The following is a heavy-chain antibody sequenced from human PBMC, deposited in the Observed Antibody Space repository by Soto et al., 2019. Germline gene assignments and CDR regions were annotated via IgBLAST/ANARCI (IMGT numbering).Heavy chain of an antibody. J-gene: IGHJ6*02. D-gene: IGHD2-2*01. CDR1: GFTFSNAW. CDR3: TIGGPYAPYYYGMDV. V-gene: IGHV3-15*07. Sequence: GESLKISCAASGFTFSNAWMNWVRQAPGKGLEWVGRIKSKTDGGTTDYAAPVKGRFTISRDDSKNTLYLQMNSLKTEDTAVYYCTIGGPYAPYYYGMDVWGQGTTVTVSS. CDR2: IKSKTDGGTT.